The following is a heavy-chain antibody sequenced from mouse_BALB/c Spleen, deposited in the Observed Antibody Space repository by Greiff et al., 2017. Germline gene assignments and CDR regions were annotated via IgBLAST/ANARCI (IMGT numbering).Heavy chain of an antibody. CDR2: IRLKSNNYAT. CDR1: GFTFSNYW. J-gene: IGHJ2*01. V-gene: IGHV6-6*02. CDR3: TRNTGSSGLDY. Sequence: EVKVEESGGGLVQPGGSMKLSCVASGFTFSNYWMNWVRQSPEKGLEWVAEIRLKSNNYATHYAESVKGRFTISRDDSKSSVYLQMNNLRAEDTGIYYCTRNTGSSGLDYWGQGTTLTVSS. D-gene: IGHD1-1*01.